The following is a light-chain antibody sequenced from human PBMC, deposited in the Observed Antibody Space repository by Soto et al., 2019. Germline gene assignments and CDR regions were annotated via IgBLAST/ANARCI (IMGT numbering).Light chain of an antibody. CDR1: QTVRGY. CDR2: DAS. Sequence: DIVLTQSPATLSLSPGDTATLSCRASQTVRGYLAWYQQKPGQAPRLLIHDASNRATGIPARFSGSGSRTDFTLTISSLEPEDFAVYYCQQRSNWPPITFGQGTRLEIK. V-gene: IGKV3-11*01. J-gene: IGKJ5*01. CDR3: QQRSNWPPIT.